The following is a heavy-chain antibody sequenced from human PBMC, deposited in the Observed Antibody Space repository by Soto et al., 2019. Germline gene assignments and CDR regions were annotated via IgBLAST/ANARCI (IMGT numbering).Heavy chain of an antibody. CDR3: ARNGRATYYYDSSGYYTPYFDY. Sequence: SETLSLTCTVSGGSISSGGYYWSWIRQHPGKGLEWIGYIYYSGSTYYNPSLKSRVTISVDTSKNQFSLKLSSVTAADTAVYYCARNGRATYYYDSSGYYTPYFDYWGQGTLVTVSS. V-gene: IGHV4-31*03. D-gene: IGHD3-22*01. CDR2: IYYSGST. CDR1: GGSISSGGYY. J-gene: IGHJ4*02.